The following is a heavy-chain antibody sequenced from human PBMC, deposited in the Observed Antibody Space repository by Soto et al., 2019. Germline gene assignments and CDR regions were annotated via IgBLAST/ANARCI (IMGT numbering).Heavy chain of an antibody. D-gene: IGHD6-13*01. CDR3: AKDKIGSTWSSIEY. J-gene: IGHJ4*02. V-gene: IGHV3-23*01. CDR1: GFTCSNYA. CDR2: ISGSGDST. Sequence: RGSLILSCAASGFTCSNYAMSWVRQAPGKGLEWVSTISGSGDSTYYAAYVKGRFTISRDNSKHTLYLQLNSLRPDDTAVYYCAKDKIGSTWSSIEYWGQGTLVTVSS.